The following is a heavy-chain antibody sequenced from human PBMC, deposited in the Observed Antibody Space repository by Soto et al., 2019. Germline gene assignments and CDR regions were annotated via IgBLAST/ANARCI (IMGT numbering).Heavy chain of an antibody. CDR3: ARNLYSSSWLYFDY. Sequence: SETLSLTCAVSGGSISSSNWWSWVRQPPGKGLEWIGEIYHSGSTNYNPSLKSRVTISVDKSKNQFSLKLSSVTAADTAVYYCARNLYSSSWLYFDYWGQGTLVTVSS. CDR2: IYHSGST. D-gene: IGHD6-13*01. J-gene: IGHJ4*02. V-gene: IGHV4-4*02. CDR1: GGSISSSNW.